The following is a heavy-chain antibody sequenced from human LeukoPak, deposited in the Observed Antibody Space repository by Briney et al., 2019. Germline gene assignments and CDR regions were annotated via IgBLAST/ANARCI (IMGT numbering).Heavy chain of an antibody. CDR2: ISYDGSNK. D-gene: IGHD6-19*01. V-gene: IGHV3-30-3*01. CDR3: ARDSYSSGWDYFDY. Sequence: PGGSLRLSCAASGFTFSSYAMHWVRQAPGKGLEWVAVISYDGSNKFYADSVKGRFTISRDNSKSTLYPQMNSLRVEDTAVYYCARDSYSSGWDYFDYWGQGTLVTVSS. J-gene: IGHJ4*02. CDR1: GFTFSSYA.